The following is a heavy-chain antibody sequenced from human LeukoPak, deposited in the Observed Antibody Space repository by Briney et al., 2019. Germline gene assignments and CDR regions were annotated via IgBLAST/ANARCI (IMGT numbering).Heavy chain of an antibody. J-gene: IGHJ4*02. D-gene: IGHD2-8*01. CDR1: GFTFSDYY. CDR3: ARAYAVFDTIDY. CDR2: ISASGSTI. V-gene: IGHV3-11*04. Sequence: WGSLRLSCAASGFTFSDYYMSWVCQAPGKGLQWVSYISASGSTIYYADSVKGRFTISRDNAKNSLYLQLNSLRAEDTAVYYCARAYAVFDTIDYWGQGTLVTVSS.